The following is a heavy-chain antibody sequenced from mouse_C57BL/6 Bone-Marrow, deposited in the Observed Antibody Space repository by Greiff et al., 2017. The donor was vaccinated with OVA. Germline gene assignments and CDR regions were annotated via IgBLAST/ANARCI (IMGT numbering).Heavy chain of an antibody. Sequence: QVQLQQSGAELVKPGASVKLSCKASGYTFTEYSIHWVKQRSGQGLEWIGWFYPGSGSIKYNEKFKDKATLTADKSSSTVYMELIRLTSEDSAVYFCAKHEWGHYYYGSPFAYWGQGTLVTVSA. CDR2: FYPGSGSI. V-gene: IGHV1-62-2*01. J-gene: IGHJ3*01. D-gene: IGHD1-1*01. CDR3: AKHEWGHYYYGSPFAY. CDR1: GYTFTEYS.